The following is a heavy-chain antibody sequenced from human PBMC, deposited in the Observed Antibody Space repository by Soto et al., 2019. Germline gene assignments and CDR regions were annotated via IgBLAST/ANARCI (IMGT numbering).Heavy chain of an antibody. Sequence: GGSLRLSCTASGFDFSGSEMNWFRQAPGKGLEWVAYITGSGGAMFHADSVKGRFSISRDNAKNSLFLEMNNLTADDAGLYYCAKVAPFILGSPFWGQGTLVTVSS. D-gene: IGHD2-21*01. J-gene: IGHJ4*02. CDR2: ITGSGGAM. CDR1: GFDFSGSE. V-gene: IGHV3-48*03. CDR3: AKVAPFILGSPF.